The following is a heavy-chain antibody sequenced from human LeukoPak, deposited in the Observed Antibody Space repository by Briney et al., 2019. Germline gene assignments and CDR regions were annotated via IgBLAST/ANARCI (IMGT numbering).Heavy chain of an antibody. CDR1: GFTFSSYV. V-gene: IGHV3-23*01. Sequence: GGSLRLSCTASGFTFSSYVMHWVRQAPGKGLEWVSAISGSGGSTYYADSVKGRFTISRDNSKNTLYLQMNSLRAEDTAVYYCAKTTVAFDYWGQGTLVTVSS. J-gene: IGHJ4*02. D-gene: IGHD4-23*01. CDR3: AKTTVAFDY. CDR2: ISGSGGST.